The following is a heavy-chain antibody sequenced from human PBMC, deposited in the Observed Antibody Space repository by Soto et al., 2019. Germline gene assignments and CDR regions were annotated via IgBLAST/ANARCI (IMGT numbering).Heavy chain of an antibody. Sequence: SVKVSCKASGATFSNYAISWVRQAPGQGLEWMGGIIPIFNTANYAQKFQGRVTITADKSTSTAYIELSSLRSEDTAVYYCARGLVVPGGIRYYYYCMDVCGQGPT. V-gene: IGHV1-69*06. CDR1: GATFSNYA. J-gene: IGHJ6*02. D-gene: IGHD2-2*01. CDR2: IIPIFNTA. CDR3: ARGLVVPGGIRYYYYCMDV.